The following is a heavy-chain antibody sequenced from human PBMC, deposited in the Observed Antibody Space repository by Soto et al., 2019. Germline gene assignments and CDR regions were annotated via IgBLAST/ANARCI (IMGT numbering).Heavy chain of an antibody. CDR1: GFTFSNYG. D-gene: IGHD3-10*01. CDR2: IWYGGSDK. Sequence: QVQLVESGGGVVQPGRSLRLSCAASGFTFSNYGMHWVRQAPGKELEWVAVIWYGGSDKYYADSVKGRFTISRDDSKNTLYLQMNSLRAEDTAVYYCARDRTYGSGSSNPPPVDWGQGTLVTVSS. V-gene: IGHV3-33*01. J-gene: IGHJ4*02. CDR3: ARDRTYGSGSSNPPPVD.